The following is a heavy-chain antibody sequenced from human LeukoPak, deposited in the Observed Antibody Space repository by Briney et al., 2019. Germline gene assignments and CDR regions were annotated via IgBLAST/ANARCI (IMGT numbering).Heavy chain of an antibody. Sequence: ASVKVSCKASGYTFTGYYMHWVRQAPGQGLEWMGWINPDSGGTDYAQKFQGRATMTRDTSISTAYMELSRLRSDDTAMYYCARTFYYGSGRARYMDVWGKGTTVTVSS. CDR2: INPDSGGT. CDR3: ARTFYYGSGRARYMDV. V-gene: IGHV1-2*02. D-gene: IGHD3-10*01. J-gene: IGHJ6*03. CDR1: GYTFTGYY.